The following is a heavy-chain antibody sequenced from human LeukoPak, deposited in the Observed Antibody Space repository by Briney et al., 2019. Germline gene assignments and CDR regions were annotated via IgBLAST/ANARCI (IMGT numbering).Heavy chain of an antibody. CDR1: GFTFSSYW. J-gene: IGHJ4*02. CDR2: ITSDGSST. D-gene: IGHD3-9*01. Sequence: PGGSLRLSCAASGFTFSSYWMHCVPQAPGKGLVWVSRITSDGSSTSYADSVKGRFTISRDNAKITLYLQMNSLRAEDTAVYYCARGPYDILTGYYGYYFDYWGQGTLVTVSS. V-gene: IGHV3-74*01. CDR3: ARGPYDILTGYYGYYFDY.